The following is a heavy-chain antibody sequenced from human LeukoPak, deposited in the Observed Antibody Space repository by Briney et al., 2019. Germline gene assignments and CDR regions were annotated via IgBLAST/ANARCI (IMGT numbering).Heavy chain of an antibody. J-gene: IGHJ4*02. CDR3: ARAGAPSSYSSGWYANDY. V-gene: IGHV1-2*02. CDR1: GYTFTGYY. D-gene: IGHD6-19*01. Sequence: GASVTVSCKASGYTFTGYYMHWVRQAPGQGLEWMGWTNPNSGGTNYAQKFQGRVTMTRDTSISTAYMELSRLRSDDTAVYYCARAGAPSSYSSGWYANDYWGQGTLVTVSS. CDR2: TNPNSGGT.